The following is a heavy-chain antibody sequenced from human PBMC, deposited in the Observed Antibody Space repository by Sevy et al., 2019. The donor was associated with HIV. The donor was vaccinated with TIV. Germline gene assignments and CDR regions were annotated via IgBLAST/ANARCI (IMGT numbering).Heavy chain of an antibody. CDR3: AGENAWGRGYS. Sequence: SETLSLTCTVSGGSITSLYWNWIRQPPGKGMKWIANLYYKGHIHSNPSLKSLVTFSLDTSKNQFSLRLSSVTAADTAMYYCAGENAWGRGYSWGQGTLVTVSS. D-gene: IGHD6-25*01. J-gene: IGHJ5*02. CDR1: GGSITSLY. CDR2: LYYKGHI. V-gene: IGHV4-59*11.